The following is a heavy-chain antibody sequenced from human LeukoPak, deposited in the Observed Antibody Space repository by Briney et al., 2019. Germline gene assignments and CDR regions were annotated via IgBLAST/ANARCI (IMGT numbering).Heavy chain of an antibody. J-gene: IGHJ4*02. CDR2: IYYSGST. Sequence: PSQTLSLTCTVSGGSISSGGYYWSWIRQHPGKGLEWIGYIYYSGSTYYNPSLKSRATISVDTSKNQFSLKLSSVTAADTAVYYCAREDPILYYFDYWGQGTLVTVSS. V-gene: IGHV4-31*03. D-gene: IGHD3-3*01. CDR3: AREDPILYYFDY. CDR1: GGSISSGGYY.